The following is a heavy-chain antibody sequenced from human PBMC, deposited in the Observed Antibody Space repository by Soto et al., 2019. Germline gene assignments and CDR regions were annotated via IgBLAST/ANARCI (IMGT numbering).Heavy chain of an antibody. D-gene: IGHD6-6*01. J-gene: IGHJ6*02. CDR1: GYTFTSYY. CDR2: INPSGGST. CDR3: ATPPDLAHIAARPYYYYGMDV. V-gene: IGHV1-46*01. Sequence: ASVKVSCKASGYTFTSYYMHWVRQAPGQGLEWMGIINPSGGSTSYAQKFQGRVTMTRDTSTSTVYMELSSLRSEDTAVYYCATPPDLAHIAARPYYYYGMDVWGQGTTVTVSS.